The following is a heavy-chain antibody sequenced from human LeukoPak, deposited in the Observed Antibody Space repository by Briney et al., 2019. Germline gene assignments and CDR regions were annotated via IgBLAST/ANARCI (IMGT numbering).Heavy chain of an antibody. Sequence: GGSLRLSCAASGFTFSSYAMSWVRQAPGKGLEWVSAISGSGGSTYYADSVKGRFTISRDNSKNTLYLQMNSLRAEDTAVYYCAKVMYYYDSSGYPYFDCWGQGTLVTVSS. J-gene: IGHJ4*02. CDR3: AKVMYYYDSSGYPYFDC. CDR2: ISGSGGST. CDR1: GFTFSSYA. D-gene: IGHD3-22*01. V-gene: IGHV3-23*01.